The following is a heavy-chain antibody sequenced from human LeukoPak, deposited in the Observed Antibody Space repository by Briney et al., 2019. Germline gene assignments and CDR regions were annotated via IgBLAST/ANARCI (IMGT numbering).Heavy chain of an antibody. CDR2: ISGSGGGI. V-gene: IGHV3-23*01. Sequence: GGSLRLSCAASGFTFSSYAMSWVRQAPGKGLEWVSVISGSGGGIYYADSVKGRFTISRDNAKNSLYVQMNSLRAEDTAVYYCAGDSGSGSYYPRFDYWGQGTLVTVSS. CDR1: GFTFSSYA. D-gene: IGHD3-10*01. J-gene: IGHJ4*02. CDR3: AGDSGSGSYYPRFDY.